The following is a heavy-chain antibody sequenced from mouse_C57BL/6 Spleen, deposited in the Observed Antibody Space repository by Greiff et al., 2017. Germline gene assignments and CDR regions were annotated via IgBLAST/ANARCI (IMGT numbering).Heavy chain of an antibody. D-gene: IGHD1-1*01. V-gene: IGHV14-3*01. Sequence: EVQLQESVAELVRPGASVKLSCTASGFNIKNTYMHWVKQRPEQGLEWIGRIDPANGNTKYAPKFQGKATITADTSSNTAYLQLSSLTSEDTAIYYCARSNYYGSPYWYFDVWGTGTTVTVSS. CDR1: GFNIKNTY. CDR2: IDPANGNT. J-gene: IGHJ1*03. CDR3: ARSNYYGSPYWYFDV.